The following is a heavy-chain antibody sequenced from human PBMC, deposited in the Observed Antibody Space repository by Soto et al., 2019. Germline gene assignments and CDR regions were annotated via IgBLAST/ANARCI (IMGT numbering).Heavy chain of an antibody. CDR3: ARLIAARPPPGYYYYGMDV. J-gene: IGHJ6*02. Sequence: QVQLQQWGAGLLKPSETLSLTCAVYGGSFSGYYWSWIRQPPGKGLEWIGEINHSGSTNYNPSLKSRVTISVDTSKNQCSLKLSSVTAADTAVYYCARLIAARPPPGYYYYGMDVWGQGTTVTVSS. CDR1: GGSFSGYY. D-gene: IGHD6-6*01. CDR2: INHSGST. V-gene: IGHV4-34*01.